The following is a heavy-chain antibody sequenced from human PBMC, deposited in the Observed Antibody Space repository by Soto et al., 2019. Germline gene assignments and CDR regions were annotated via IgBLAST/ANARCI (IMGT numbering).Heavy chain of an antibody. D-gene: IGHD3-3*01. CDR2: INHSGST. V-gene: IGHV4-34*01. J-gene: IGHJ6*03. Sequence: SETLPLTCAVYGGSFSGYYWSWIRQPPGKGLNWIGEINHSGSTDYNPSLKSRVTISVDTSKNQFSLKLGSVTAADTAVYPGADEAGSYLLRVLEWLTHYYYYMDVWGKGTTVTVSS. CDR1: GGSFSGYY. CDR3: ADEAGSYLLRVLEWLTHYYYYMDV.